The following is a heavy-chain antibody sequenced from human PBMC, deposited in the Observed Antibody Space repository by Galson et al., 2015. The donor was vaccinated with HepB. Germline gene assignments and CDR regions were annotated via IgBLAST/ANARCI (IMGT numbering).Heavy chain of an antibody. Sequence: SLRLSCAASGLTFGTYTMNWVRQAPGKGLEWVSSISPPGNDIYYADSVRGRFTVSRDNVDQSLYLQMNSLRPEDTALYYCARDLGTLFGVVVDAFDLWGQGTMVTVSS. J-gene: IGHJ3*01. D-gene: IGHD3-3*01. CDR2: ISPPGNDI. CDR3: ARDLGTLFGVVVDAFDL. CDR1: GLTFGTYT. V-gene: IGHV3-21*01.